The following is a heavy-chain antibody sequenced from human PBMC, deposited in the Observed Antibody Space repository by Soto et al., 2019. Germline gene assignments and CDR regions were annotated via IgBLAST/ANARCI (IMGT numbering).Heavy chain of an antibody. V-gene: IGHV3-23*01. CDR1: GFTFSSYA. J-gene: IGHJ4*02. Sequence: EVQLLESGGGLVQPGGSLRLYCAASGFTFSSYAMNWVRQGPGKGLEWVSGISGSGGSTYYADSVKGRFTISRDNSKNTLYLQMNSLRAEDAAVYYCAKDVRVAAAGGDYSGQGTLVTVSS. D-gene: IGHD6-13*01. CDR3: AKDVRVAAAGGDY. CDR2: ISGSGGST.